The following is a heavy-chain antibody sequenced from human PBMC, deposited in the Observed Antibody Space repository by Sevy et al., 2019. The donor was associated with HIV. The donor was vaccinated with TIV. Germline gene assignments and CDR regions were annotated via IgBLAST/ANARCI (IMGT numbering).Heavy chain of an antibody. CDR2: MYYSGSI. CDR3: ARGGGLTDYGMDV. Sequence: SETLSLTCAVSDGSISPYYWNWIRQPPGKGVEWIGYMYYSGSIKYNPSFKSRVTISVDMSKNQVSLNLRSVTAADTAVYYCARGGGLTDYGMDVWGQGTTVTVSS. D-gene: IGHD3-16*01. CDR1: DGSISPYY. V-gene: IGHV4-59*01. J-gene: IGHJ6*02.